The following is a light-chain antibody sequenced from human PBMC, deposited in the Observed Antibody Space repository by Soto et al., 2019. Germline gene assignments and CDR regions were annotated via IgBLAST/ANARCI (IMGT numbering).Light chain of an antibody. J-gene: IGLJ1*01. CDR3: CSYAGSSKV. Sequence: QSVLTQPPSASGSPGQSVAISCTGTSSDVGGYNYVSWYQQHPGTAPKLMIYEVNNRPSGVPDRFSGSKSGNTASLTVSGLHAEDEADYYCCSYAGSSKVFGNGTKLTVL. CDR1: SSDVGGYNY. V-gene: IGLV2-8*01. CDR2: EVN.